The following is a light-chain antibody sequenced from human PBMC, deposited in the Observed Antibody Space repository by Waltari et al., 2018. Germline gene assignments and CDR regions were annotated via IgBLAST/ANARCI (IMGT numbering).Light chain of an antibody. CDR3: QQYDDLPLT. Sequence: DIQMTQSRASLSASVGDRVTITCQASQDTKIFLNWYQQKSGKAPKLLIYDASNLQPGVPSRFSGSGSGTDFAFTISSLQPEDVATYYCQQYDDLPLTFGGGTKVEIQ. CDR2: DAS. CDR1: QDTKIF. V-gene: IGKV1-33*01. J-gene: IGKJ4*01.